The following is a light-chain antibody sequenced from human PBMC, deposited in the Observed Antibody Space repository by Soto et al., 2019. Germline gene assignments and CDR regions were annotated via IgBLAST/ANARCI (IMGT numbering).Light chain of an antibody. CDR2: GAS. Sequence: DIQMTQSPSSLSASLGDRVTITCRASQGISSYLAWFQQKPGRAPNLLIYGASTLQSGVPSRFSGSGSGTDFTLTISNLQPEDFATYYCQQLNAYPLTFGQGTRLEIK. V-gene: IGKV1-9*01. CDR3: QQLNAYPLT. J-gene: IGKJ5*01. CDR1: QGISSY.